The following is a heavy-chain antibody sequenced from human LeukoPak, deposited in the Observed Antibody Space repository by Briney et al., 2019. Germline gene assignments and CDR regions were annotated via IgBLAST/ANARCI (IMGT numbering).Heavy chain of an antibody. Sequence: PGGSLRLSCAASGFTFGNYGMSWVRQAPGKGLEWVAGITGSGGSTFHADSVKGRFTISRGNSKKTLYLQMNSLRAEDTAVYFCAKDRAMITFGGVNSWGQGTLVTVSS. CDR2: ITGSGGST. D-gene: IGHD3-16*01. CDR1: GFTFGNYG. J-gene: IGHJ4*02. V-gene: IGHV3-23*01. CDR3: AKDRAMITFGGVNS.